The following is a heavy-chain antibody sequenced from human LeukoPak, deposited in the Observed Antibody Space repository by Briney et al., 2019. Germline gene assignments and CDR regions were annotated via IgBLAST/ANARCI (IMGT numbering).Heavy chain of an antibody. D-gene: IGHD6-19*01. Sequence: GGSLRLSCAASGFTFTSYAMSGVPQAPGKGREWFSAISGSGGSTYFADSLKGRFTISRDNSKNTLYLQLNSLRAEDTAVYYCAKGVRAVAGTSWPNWGQGTLVTVSS. V-gene: IGHV3-23*01. CDR2: ISGSGGST. CDR1: GFTFTSYA. J-gene: IGHJ4*02. CDR3: AKGVRAVAGTSWPN.